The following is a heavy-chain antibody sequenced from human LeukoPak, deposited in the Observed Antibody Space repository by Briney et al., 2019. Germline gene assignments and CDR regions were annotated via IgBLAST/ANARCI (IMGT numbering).Heavy chain of an antibody. D-gene: IGHD3-3*01. Sequence: ASVKVSCKASGYTFTEYFLHWVRPAPGQGLGWMGWIGPNNGVTNYARKFQGKVTMTWDTSINKAYMELSSLRSDDTAVYYCARDIRPRVESFDYWGQGTLVTVSS. CDR3: ARDIRPRVESFDY. CDR2: IGPNNGVT. CDR1: GYTFTEYF. V-gene: IGHV1-2*02. J-gene: IGHJ4*02.